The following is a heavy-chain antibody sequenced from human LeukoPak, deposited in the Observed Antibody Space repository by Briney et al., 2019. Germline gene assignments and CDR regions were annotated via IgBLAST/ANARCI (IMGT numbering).Heavy chain of an antibody. CDR3: ASGRQLGY. J-gene: IGHJ4*02. CDR1: GVTFRIYW. CDR2: IKEDGSEK. Sequence: PGGSLRLSSPAPGVTFRIYWLSWVGHTPAKGLEWVANIKEDGSEKYYVDSVTGRFTISRDNARNSLYLQMNSLRGEDTAVYYCASGRQLGYWGQGTLVNVSS. D-gene: IGHD6-13*01. V-gene: IGHV3-7*01.